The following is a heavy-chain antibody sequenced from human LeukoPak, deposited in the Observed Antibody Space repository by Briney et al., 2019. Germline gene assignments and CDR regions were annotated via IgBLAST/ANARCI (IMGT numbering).Heavy chain of an antibody. J-gene: IGHJ3*02. CDR1: DSSISSGYY. CDR3: ARDQAIVGATFGAFDI. V-gene: IGHV4-38-2*02. Sequence: SETLSLTCTVSDSSISSGYYWDWIRQPPGKGLEWIGSIYQSGSTYYNPSLKSRVTMSVDTSKNQVSLKLSSVTAADTAVYYCARDQAIVGATFGAFDIWGQGTMVTVSS. CDR2: IYQSGST. D-gene: IGHD1-26*01.